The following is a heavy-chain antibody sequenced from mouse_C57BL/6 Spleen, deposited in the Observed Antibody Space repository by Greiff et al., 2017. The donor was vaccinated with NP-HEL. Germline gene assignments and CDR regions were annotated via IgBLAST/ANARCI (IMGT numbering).Heavy chain of an antibody. V-gene: IGHV1-50*01. CDR1: GYTFTSYW. J-gene: IGHJ2*01. CDR2: IDPSDSYT. CDR3: ARSEGIVTFDY. Sequence: QVQLQQPGAELVKPGASVKLSCKASGYTFTSYWMQWVKQRPGQGLEWIGEIDPSDSYTNYNQKFKGKATLTVDTSSSTAYMQLSSLTSEDSAVYYCARSEGIVTFDYWGQGTTLTVSS. D-gene: IGHD2-5*01.